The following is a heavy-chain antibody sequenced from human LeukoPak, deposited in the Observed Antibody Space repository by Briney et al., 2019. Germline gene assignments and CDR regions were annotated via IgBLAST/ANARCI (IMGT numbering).Heavy chain of an antibody. V-gene: IGHV4-59*01. CDR2: IYYSGST. CDR3: ARSRTVSLDY. D-gene: IGHD4-17*01. J-gene: IGHJ4*02. Sequence: PSETLSLTCAVYGGSFSGYYWSWIRQPPGKGLEWIGYIYYSGSTNYNPSLKSRVTISVDTSKNQFSLKLSSVTAADTAVYYCARSRTVSLDYWGQGTLVTVSS. CDR1: GGSFSGYY.